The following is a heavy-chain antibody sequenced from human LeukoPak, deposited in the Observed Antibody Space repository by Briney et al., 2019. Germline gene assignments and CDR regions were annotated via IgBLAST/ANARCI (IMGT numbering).Heavy chain of an antibody. CDR3: ARVLRAASWRSYDY. CDR1: GDSVSNSLYY. J-gene: IGHJ4*02. CDR2: IYYNGGT. D-gene: IGHD5-18*01. V-gene: IGHV4-61*01. Sequence: PSETLSLTCTVSGDSVSNSLYYWSWIRQPPGKGLEWIGYIYYNGGTYYNPSLKSRVTISIDTSTNQFSLRLNSMTAADTAVYYCARVLRAASWRSYDYWGQGSLVTVSS.